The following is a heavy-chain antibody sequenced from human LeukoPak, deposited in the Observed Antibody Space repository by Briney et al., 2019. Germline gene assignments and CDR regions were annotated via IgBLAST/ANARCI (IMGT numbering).Heavy chain of an antibody. CDR3: AMGGPTLFDY. V-gene: IGHV3-30*03. J-gene: IGHJ4*02. CDR1: GFTFSSYG. Sequence: QAGGSLRLSCAASGFTFSSYGIHWVRQAPGKGLEWVALISYDGSNKYYADSVKGRFTISRDNAKNSLYLQMNSLRAEDTALYYCAMGGPTLFDYWGQGTLVTVSS. D-gene: IGHD1-26*01. CDR2: ISYDGSNK.